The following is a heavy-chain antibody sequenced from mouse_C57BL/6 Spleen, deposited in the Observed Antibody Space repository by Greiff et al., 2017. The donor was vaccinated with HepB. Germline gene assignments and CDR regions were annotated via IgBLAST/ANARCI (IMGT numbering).Heavy chain of an antibody. V-gene: IGHV1-64*01. CDR3: ARDYDGYYVVAY. Sequence: VQLQQSGAELVKPGASVKLSCKASGYTFTSYWMHWVKQRPGQGLEWIGMIHPNSGSTNYNEKFKSKATLTVDKSSSTAYMQLSSLTSEDSAVYYCARDYDGYYVVAYWGQGTLVTVSA. CDR2: IHPNSGST. CDR1: GYTFTSYW. J-gene: IGHJ3*01. D-gene: IGHD2-3*01.